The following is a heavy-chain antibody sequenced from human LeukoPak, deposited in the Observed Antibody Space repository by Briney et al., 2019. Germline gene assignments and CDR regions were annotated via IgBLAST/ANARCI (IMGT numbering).Heavy chain of an antibody. J-gene: IGHJ4*02. Sequence: GGSRRLSWAASAFTFSSFGMHCVRHAPGRWRGWEAVIPYDGSKKYYADSVKGRFTISRDNSKNTLYLQMNSLRAEDTAVYYCAKGERHEHYSYGYVYDYWGQGTLVTVSS. CDR2: IPYDGSKK. V-gene: IGHV3-30*02. CDR3: AKGERHEHYSYGYVYDY. D-gene: IGHD5-18*01. CDR1: AFTFSSFG.